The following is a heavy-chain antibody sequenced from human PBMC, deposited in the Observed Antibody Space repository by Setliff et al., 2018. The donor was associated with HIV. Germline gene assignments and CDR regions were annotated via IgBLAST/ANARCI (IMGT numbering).Heavy chain of an antibody. Sequence: ASVKVSCKASGYTFLSYGISWVRQAPGQGLEWMGWISAYNGNTNYAQMLQGRVTMTTDTSTSTAYMELRSLRSDDTAVYYCARGGYCSGGSCYRWYFDLWGRGTLVTVSS. D-gene: IGHD2-15*01. CDR1: GYTFLSYG. CDR3: ARGGYCSGGSCYRWYFDL. V-gene: IGHV1-18*01. J-gene: IGHJ2*01. CDR2: ISAYNGNT.